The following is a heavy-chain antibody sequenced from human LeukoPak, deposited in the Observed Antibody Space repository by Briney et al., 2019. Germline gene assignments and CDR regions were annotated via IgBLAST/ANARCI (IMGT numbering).Heavy chain of an antibody. V-gene: IGHV3-23*01. Sequence: PGGSLRLSCAASGFTFSSYGMSWVRQAPGKGLEWVSVISASGGNTNYADSVKGRFTVPRDNAWNTLYLQMNSLRAEDAAVYYCAKDHNSALYYYYMDVWGKGTTVTVSS. D-gene: IGHD6-19*01. CDR3: AKDHNSALYYYYMDV. CDR2: ISASGGNT. J-gene: IGHJ6*03. CDR1: GFTFSSYG.